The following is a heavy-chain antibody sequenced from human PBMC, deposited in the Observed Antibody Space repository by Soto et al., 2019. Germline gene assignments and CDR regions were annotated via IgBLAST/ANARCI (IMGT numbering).Heavy chain of an antibody. CDR1: GGSISSSSYY. CDR3: ARRTVTTSFDY. V-gene: IGHV4-39*01. J-gene: IGHJ4*02. Sequence: SETLSLTCTVSGGSISSSSYYWGWIRQPPGKGLEWIGSIYYSGSTYYNPSLKSRVTISVDTSKNQFSLKLSSVTAADTAVYYCARRTVTTSFDYWGQGTLVTVSS. CDR2: IYYSGST. D-gene: IGHD4-17*01.